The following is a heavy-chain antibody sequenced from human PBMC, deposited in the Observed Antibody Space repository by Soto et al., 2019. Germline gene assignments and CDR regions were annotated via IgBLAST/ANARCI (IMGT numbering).Heavy chain of an antibody. Sequence: LSSAAYGFTLSGSDIHRVRQASGKVLEWVGRIITKSNNFATAYAESVRGRFTISRDDSDNTASLQMSSMKTEDTAIYYCSRHQEGSSMVFYGMDVRGQGTTVTV. CDR2: IITKSNNFAT. V-gene: IGHV3-73*01. CDR1: GFTLSGSD. CDR3: SRHQEGSSMVFYGMDV. J-gene: IGHJ6*02. D-gene: IGHD3-10*01.